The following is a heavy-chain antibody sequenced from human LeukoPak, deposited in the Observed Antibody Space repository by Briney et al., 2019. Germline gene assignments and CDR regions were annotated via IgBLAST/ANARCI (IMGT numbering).Heavy chain of an antibody. D-gene: IGHD3-3*01. CDR2: ISSSSSYI. CDR3: ARDPSTIFGGMDV. CDR1: GFTFSSYS. J-gene: IGHJ6*03. V-gene: IGHV3-21*01. Sequence: GGSLRLSCAASGFTFSSYSMNWVRQAPGKGLEWVSSISSSSSYIYYADSVKGRFTISRDNAKNSLYLQMNSLRAEDTAVYYCARDPSTIFGGMDVWGKGTTVTVSS.